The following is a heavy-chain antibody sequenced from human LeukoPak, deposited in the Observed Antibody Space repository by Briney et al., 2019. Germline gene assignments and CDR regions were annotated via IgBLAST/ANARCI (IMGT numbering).Heavy chain of an antibody. CDR2: INPSVGST. CDR3: ARVSSGIVAPDY. D-gene: IGHD1-26*01. V-gene: IGHV1-46*01. J-gene: IGHJ4*02. CDR1: GYTFTGYY. Sequence: ASWKVSCKASGYTFTGYYMHWVRQAPGQGLEWMGRINPSVGSTSYAQNCQCRVIMTRDTSTSTVYMELSSLRSEDTAVYYCARVSSGIVAPDYWGQGTLVTVSS.